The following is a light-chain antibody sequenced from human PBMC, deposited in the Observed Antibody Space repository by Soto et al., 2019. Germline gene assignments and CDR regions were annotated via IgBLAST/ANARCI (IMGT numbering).Light chain of an antibody. CDR1: QGISNY. J-gene: IGKJ3*01. CDR2: AAS. V-gene: IGKV1-27*01. Sequence: DIQMTQSPSSLSASVGDRVTITCRASQGISNYLAWYQQKPGKVPKLLIYAASTLQSGVPSRFSGSGSGTDFTLTISSLQLEDVATYYCQKYNSAPPLTFGPGTKVDIK. CDR3: QKYNSAPPLT.